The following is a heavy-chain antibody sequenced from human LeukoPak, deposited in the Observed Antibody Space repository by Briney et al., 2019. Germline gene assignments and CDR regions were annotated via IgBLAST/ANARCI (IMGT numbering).Heavy chain of an antibody. J-gene: IGHJ4*02. D-gene: IGHD1-26*01. CDR3: ARGQWEPRGVFDY. CDR1: GCTFSSYS. Sequence: VGSLRLSCAASGCTFSSYSMKWVGQAPGRGVDGVSYINCSRGTIYYADSVKGRSTISRANDKHSLHLQMTSLRAEDTAVYCCARGQWEPRGVFDYWGQGTLVTVSS. CDR2: INCSRGTI. V-gene: IGHV3-48*01.